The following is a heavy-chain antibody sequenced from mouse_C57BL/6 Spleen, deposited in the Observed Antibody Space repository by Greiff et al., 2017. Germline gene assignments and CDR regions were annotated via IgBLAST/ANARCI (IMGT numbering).Heavy chain of an antibody. CDR3: ARRKLRYYAMDY. J-gene: IGHJ4*01. CDR2: IYPGDGDT. CDR1: GYAFSSYW. V-gene: IGHV1-80*01. Sequence: VKLVESGAELVKPGASVKISCKASGYAFSSYWMNWVKQRPGKGLEWIGQIYPGDGDTNYNGKFKGKATLTADKSSSTAYMQLSSLTSEDSAVYFCARRKLRYYAMDYWGQGTSVTVSS. D-gene: IGHD1-1*01.